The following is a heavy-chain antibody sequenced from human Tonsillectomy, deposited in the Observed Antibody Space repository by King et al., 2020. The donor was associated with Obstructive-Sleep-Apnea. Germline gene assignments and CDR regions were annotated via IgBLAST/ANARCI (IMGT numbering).Heavy chain of an antibody. CDR1: GYTLTELS. CDR3: ATDRGVRGVIFR. D-gene: IGHD3-10*01. Sequence: VQLVESGAEVKKPGASVKVSCKVSGYTLTELSMHWVRQAPGKGLEWMGGFDPEDGETIYSQKFQGRVTRTDDTSTDTAYMELSSLRSEDTAVYYCATDRGVRGVIFRWGQGTLVTVSS. CDR2: FDPEDGET. J-gene: IGHJ4*02. V-gene: IGHV1-24*01.